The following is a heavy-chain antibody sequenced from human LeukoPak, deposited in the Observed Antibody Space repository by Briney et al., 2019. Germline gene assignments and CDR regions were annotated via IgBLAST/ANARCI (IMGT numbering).Heavy chain of an antibody. J-gene: IGHJ6*03. CDR1: GERVFSDSAA. V-gene: IGHV6-1*01. Sequence: SQTLSLTCAISGERVFSDSAAWNWIRLSPSRGLEWLGRTYYRSKWYYDYAVSLKDRITIKPDTYKNEFSLHLNSVSHEDTAVYYCARDTSSSFYYYYYCMDVWDRGTTVTVTS. D-gene: IGHD6-6*01. CDR3: ARDTSSSFYYYYYCMDV. CDR2: TYYRSKWYY.